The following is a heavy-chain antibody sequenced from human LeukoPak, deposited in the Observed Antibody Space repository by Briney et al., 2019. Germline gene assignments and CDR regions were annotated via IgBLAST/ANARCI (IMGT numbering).Heavy chain of an antibody. CDR2: ISSSSSTI. J-gene: IGHJ3*02. Sequence: GGSLRLSCAASGFTFSSYSMNWVRQAPGKGLEWVSYISSSSSTIYYADSVKGRFTISRDNAKNSLYLQMNSLRAEDTAVYYCARDAILDAFDIWGQGTMVTVSS. CDR1: GFTFSSYS. CDR3: ARDAILDAFDI. V-gene: IGHV3-48*01.